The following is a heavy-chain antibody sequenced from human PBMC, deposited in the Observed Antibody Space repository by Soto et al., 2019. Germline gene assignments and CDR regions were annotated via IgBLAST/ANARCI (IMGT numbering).Heavy chain of an antibody. CDR1: GFTFSNYV. J-gene: IGHJ3*02. V-gene: IGHV3-23*01. D-gene: IGHD1-7*01. Sequence: EVQLLESWGGLVQPGGSLRLSCAASGFTFSNYVMNWVRQAPGKGLEWVSTISYSADKTFYADSVKGRFTISRDNSRDTLFLQMNSLRADDAAVYYCARRARTATTNWGAFDIWGQGTMVTVSS. CDR3: ARRARTATTNWGAFDI. CDR2: ISYSADKT.